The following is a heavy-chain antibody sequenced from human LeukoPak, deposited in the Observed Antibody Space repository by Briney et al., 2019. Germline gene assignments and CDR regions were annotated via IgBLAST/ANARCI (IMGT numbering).Heavy chain of an antibody. V-gene: IGHV4-39*01. J-gene: IGHJ6*03. CDR2: IYYSGST. D-gene: IGHD6-19*01. Sequence: SETLSLTCTVSGGSITSSSYYWGWIRQPPGKGLEWIGNIYYSGSTYYNPSLKSRVTISVDTSKNQFSLKLSSVTAADTAVYYCARLHRRDDLSGWYYSYFYMDVWGKGTTVTISS. CDR3: ARLHRRDDLSGWYYSYFYMDV. CDR1: GGSITSSSYY.